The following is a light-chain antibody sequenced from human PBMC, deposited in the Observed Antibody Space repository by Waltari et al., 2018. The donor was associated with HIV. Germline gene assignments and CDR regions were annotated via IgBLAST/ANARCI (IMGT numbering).Light chain of an antibody. CDR2: DDS. Sequence: SYVLTQPPSVSVAPGQTARVTCEGDRIASKSVNWYQQKPGQAPVLVVYDDSARPSGSPERVSGSDSGNTATLTSSRAEAGDEADFYCQVWHSGSDHWVFGGGTKLTVL. J-gene: IGLJ3*02. CDR3: QVWHSGSDHWV. CDR1: RIASKS. V-gene: IGLV3-21*02.